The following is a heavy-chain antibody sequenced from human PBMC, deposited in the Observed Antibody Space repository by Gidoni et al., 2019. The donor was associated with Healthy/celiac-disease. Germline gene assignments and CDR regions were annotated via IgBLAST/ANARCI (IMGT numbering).Heavy chain of an antibody. CDR2: LNQSGST. Sequence: GSFRGYYWSWIRQPPGKGLEWIGELNQSGSTNYNPSLKSLVTISVDTSKNQFSLKMSSVTAADTAVYYRALITMIVVVWGQGTMVTVSS. CDR1: GSFRGYY. D-gene: IGHD3-22*01. V-gene: IGHV4-34*01. J-gene: IGHJ4*02. CDR3: ALITMIVVV.